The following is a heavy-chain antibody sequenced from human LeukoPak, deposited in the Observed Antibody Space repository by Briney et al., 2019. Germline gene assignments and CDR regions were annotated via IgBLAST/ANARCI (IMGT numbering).Heavy chain of an antibody. Sequence: PSEILSLTCTVSGDSINSLDLWSWVRQAPGKGLEWVSTITTSDGNTYYADSVKGRFTVSRDNSKNTLYLQMNSLRAEDTAVYYCAKDGGLWVSAHWGDSWGRGTLVTVSS. CDR3: AKDGGLWVSAHWGDS. CDR2: ITTSDGNT. CDR1: GDSINSLD. D-gene: IGHD7-27*01. J-gene: IGHJ4*02. V-gene: IGHV3-23*01.